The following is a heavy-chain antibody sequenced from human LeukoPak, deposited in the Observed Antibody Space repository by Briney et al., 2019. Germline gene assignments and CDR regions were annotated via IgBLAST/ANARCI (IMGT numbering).Heavy chain of an antibody. CDR3: AKEGGDVLLWFGELLPRIYFDY. D-gene: IGHD3-10*01. V-gene: IGHV3-23*01. Sequence: GSLRLSCAASGFTFSSYAMSWVRQAPGKGLEWVSAISGSGGSTYYADSVKGRFTISRDNSKNTLYLQMNSLRAEGTAVYYCAKEGGDVLLWFGELLPRIYFDYWGQGTLVTVSS. CDR2: ISGSGGST. CDR1: GFTFSSYA. J-gene: IGHJ4*02.